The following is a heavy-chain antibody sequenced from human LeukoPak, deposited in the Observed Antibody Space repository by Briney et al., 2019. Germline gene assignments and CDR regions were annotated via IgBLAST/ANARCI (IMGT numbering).Heavy chain of an antibody. V-gene: IGHV1-2*02. D-gene: IGHD5-12*01. J-gene: IGHJ4*02. CDR2: INPTSGGT. CDR1: GYTFTGYY. CDR3: ARSSALNSGYNTDYFDY. Sequence: ASVKVSFKASGYTFTGYYIHWVRQAPEQGLEWMGWINPTSGGTNYAQKLQGRVTMTRDTSISTAYMEVRRLRSDDTAVYYCARSSALNSGYNTDYFDYWAREPWSPSPQ.